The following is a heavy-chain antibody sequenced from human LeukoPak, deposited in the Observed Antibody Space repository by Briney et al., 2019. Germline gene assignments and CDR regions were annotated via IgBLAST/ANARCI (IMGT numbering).Heavy chain of an antibody. CDR2: VDPEDGET. CDR1: GYTFTDYY. D-gene: IGHD6-25*01. J-gene: IGHJ4*02. Sequence: ASVKVSCKVSGYTFTDYYMHWVQQAPGKGLEWMGLVDPEDGETIYAEKFQGRVTITADTSTDTAYMELSSLRSEDTAVYYCAIDQREKGFDYWGPGNLVTVSS. V-gene: IGHV1-69-2*01. CDR3: AIDQREKGFDY.